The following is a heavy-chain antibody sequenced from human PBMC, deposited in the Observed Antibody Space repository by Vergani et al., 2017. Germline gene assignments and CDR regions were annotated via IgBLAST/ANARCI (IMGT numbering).Heavy chain of an antibody. CDR1: GFTFSSYA. CDR3: ARVFSGWYFDY. J-gene: IGHJ4*02. V-gene: IGHV3-30*01. Sequence: QVQLVESGGGVVQPGRSLRLSCAASGFTFSSYAMHWVRQAPGKGLEWVAVISCDGSNKYYADSVKGRFTISRYKSKNTLNMQMNSLRAEATAVYYCARVFSGWYFDYWGQGTLVTVSS. CDR2: ISCDGSNK. D-gene: IGHD6-19*01.